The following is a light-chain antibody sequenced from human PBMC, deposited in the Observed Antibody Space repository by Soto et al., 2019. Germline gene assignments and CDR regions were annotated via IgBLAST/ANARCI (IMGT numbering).Light chain of an antibody. Sequence: IQMTQSPSSLSASVGDRVTIPCRASQSISSYLNWYQQKPGKAPKLLIYDASDLETGVPSRFSGSGSGTDFTFTINSLQPEDIATYYCQQYDNLPLTFGGGTKVDIK. CDR2: DAS. CDR1: QSISSY. CDR3: QQYDNLPLT. V-gene: IGKV1-33*01. J-gene: IGKJ4*01.